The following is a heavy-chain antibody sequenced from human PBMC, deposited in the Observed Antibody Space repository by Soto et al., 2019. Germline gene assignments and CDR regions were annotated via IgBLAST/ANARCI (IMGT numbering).Heavy chain of an antibody. V-gene: IGHV3-7*01. Sequence: GGSLRLSCAVSGFTFGSYWMNWVRLIPGKGLEWVAYIKPDGSATYYVDSVKGRFTISRDNAKNSLYLQMNSLRVEDTSVYYCARAGYCGPGCYYYFDYWGQGTMVTVS. CDR1: GFTFGSYW. CDR2: IKPDGSAT. D-gene: IGHD2-21*02. CDR3: ARAGYCGPGCYYYFDY. J-gene: IGHJ4*02.